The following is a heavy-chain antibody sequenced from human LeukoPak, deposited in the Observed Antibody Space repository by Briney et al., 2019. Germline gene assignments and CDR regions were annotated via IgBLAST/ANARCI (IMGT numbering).Heavy chain of an antibody. Sequence: GGSLRLSCVASGFTLSDYWMSWVRQLPGKGLEWVANIKQDAGEIRYVDSLKGRFTISRDNAKNSVYLQMNSLRAEDTGLYYCARLGSSWDFFDFWGQGTLVTVS. V-gene: IGHV3-7*01. J-gene: IGHJ4*02. CDR1: GFTLSDYW. D-gene: IGHD6-13*01. CDR2: IKQDAGEI. CDR3: ARLGSSWDFFDF.